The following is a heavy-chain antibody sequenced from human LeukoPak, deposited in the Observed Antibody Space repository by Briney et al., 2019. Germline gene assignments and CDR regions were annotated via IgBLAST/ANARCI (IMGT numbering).Heavy chain of an antibody. CDR2: INPNSGGT. J-gene: IGHJ6*02. V-gene: IGHV1-2*02. Sequence: ASVKVSCKASGYTFTGYYMHWVRQAPGQGLEWMGWINPNSGGTNYAQKFQGRVTMTRDTSISTAYMELSSLRSEDTAVYYCARDEGYSYDLYYYYYYGMDVWGQGTTVTVSS. CDR1: GYTFTGYY. D-gene: IGHD5-18*01. CDR3: ARDEGYSYDLYYYYYYGMDV.